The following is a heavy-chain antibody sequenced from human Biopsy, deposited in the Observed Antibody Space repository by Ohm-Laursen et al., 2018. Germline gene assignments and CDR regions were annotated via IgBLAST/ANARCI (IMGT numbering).Heavy chain of an antibody. Sequence: SDTLSLTCAVSGYSVTNDYYWGWIRQPPGKGLEWIGNIYYDGITYYNPSLKSRVAMSMDTSKNQFSLRLTSVTAADTAVYYCARVAGGYAYYYGMDVWGQGTTVIVSS. V-gene: IGHV4-38-2*01. CDR3: ARVAGGYAYYYGMDV. D-gene: IGHD5-12*01. CDR1: GYSVTNDYY. CDR2: IYYDGIT. J-gene: IGHJ6*02.